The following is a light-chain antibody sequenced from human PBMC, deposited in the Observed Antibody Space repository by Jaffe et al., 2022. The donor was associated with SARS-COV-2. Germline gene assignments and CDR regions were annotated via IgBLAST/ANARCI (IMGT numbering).Light chain of an antibody. CDR1: QSVNNNY. CDR3: QQYGGSPRT. Sequence: EIVLTQSPGTLSLSPGGRATLSCRASQSVNNNYLAWYQQKPGQAPRLLIYGASTRATGIPDRFSGSGSGTDFTLTVSRLESEDFAVYYCQQYGGSPRTFGQGTKVEIK. V-gene: IGKV3-20*01. CDR2: GAS. J-gene: IGKJ1*01.